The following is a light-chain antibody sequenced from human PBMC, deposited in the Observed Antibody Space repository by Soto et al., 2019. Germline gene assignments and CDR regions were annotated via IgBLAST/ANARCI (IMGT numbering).Light chain of an antibody. CDR3: QQNYSPHPIT. CDR1: QSISRT. Sequence: DIHMTHSPCTLPASVGYRDTITCRASQSISRTLAWYQQKPGKAPKLLIYATSSLHSGVPSRFSGSGFGTDFTLTISSLKTEDFANYYCQQNYSPHPITFGQGTRLEIK. V-gene: IGKV1-39*01. CDR2: ATS. J-gene: IGKJ5*01.